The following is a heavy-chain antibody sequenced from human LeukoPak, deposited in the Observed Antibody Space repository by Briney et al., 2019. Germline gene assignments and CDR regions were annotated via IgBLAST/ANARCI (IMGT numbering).Heavy chain of an antibody. CDR3: ARDLGYDSSGYWY. CDR1: GYTFTGYY. D-gene: IGHD3-22*01. J-gene: IGHJ4*02. V-gene: IGHV1-2*02. Sequence: ASVKVSCKASGYTFTGYYMHWVRQAPGQGLEWMGWINPNSGGTNYAQTLQGRVTMPRDTSISTAYMELSRLTSDDTAVYYCARDLGYDSSGYWYWGQGTLVTVSS. CDR2: INPNSGGT.